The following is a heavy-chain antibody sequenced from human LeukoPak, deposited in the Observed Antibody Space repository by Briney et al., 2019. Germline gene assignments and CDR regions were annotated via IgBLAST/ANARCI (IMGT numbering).Heavy chain of an antibody. J-gene: IGHJ4*02. Sequence: GGSLRLSCAASGFTFISYTMNWVRQAPGKGLEWVSSISSSSSYIYYADSVKGRFTISRDNAKNSLYLQMNSLRAEDTAVHYCAIFTTIDYWGQGTLVTVSS. D-gene: IGHD1-26*01. CDR2: ISSSSSYI. CDR3: AIFTTIDY. CDR1: GFTFISYT. V-gene: IGHV3-21*01.